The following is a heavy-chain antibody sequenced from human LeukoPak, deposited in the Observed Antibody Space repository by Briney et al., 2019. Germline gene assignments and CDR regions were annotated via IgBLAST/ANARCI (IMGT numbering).Heavy chain of an antibody. D-gene: IGHD2-2*01. V-gene: IGHV3-48*03. CDR3: AREETVPAAYFHY. Sequence: GGSLRLSCAASGFTFSSYEMNWVRQAPGKGLEWVSYISSSGSTIYYAGSVKGRFTISRDNAQNSLYLQMNSLRAEDTAVYYCAREETVPAAYFHYWRQGTLVTVSS. CDR1: GFTFSSYE. J-gene: IGHJ4*02. CDR2: ISSSGSTI.